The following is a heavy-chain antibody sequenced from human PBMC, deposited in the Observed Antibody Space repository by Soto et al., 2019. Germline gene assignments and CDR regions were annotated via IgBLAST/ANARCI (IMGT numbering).Heavy chain of an antibody. D-gene: IGHD1-26*01. V-gene: IGHV3-48*01. CDR2: ISSSSSTI. Sequence: GGSLRLSCAASGFTFSSYSMNWVRQAPGKGLEWVSYISSSSSTIYYADSVKGRFTISRDNAKNSLYLQMNSLRAEDTAVYYCARESPGGYMDVWGKGTTVTVSS. CDR1: GFTFSSYS. J-gene: IGHJ6*03. CDR3: ARESPGGYMDV.